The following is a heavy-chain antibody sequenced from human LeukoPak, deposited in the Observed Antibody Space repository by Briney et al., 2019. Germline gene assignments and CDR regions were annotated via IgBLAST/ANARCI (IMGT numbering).Heavy chain of an antibody. CDR1: GFTFSSYW. CDR3: AREGGRRRITIFGVAPRGAFDI. J-gene: IGHJ3*02. Sequence: PGGSLRLSCAASGFTFSSYWMSWVRQAPGKGLEWVANIKQDGSGKYYVDSVKGRFTISRDNAKNSLYLQMNSLRAEDTAVYYCAREGGRRRITIFGVAPRGAFDIWGQGTMVTVSS. V-gene: IGHV3-7*01. D-gene: IGHD3-3*01. CDR2: IKQDGSGK.